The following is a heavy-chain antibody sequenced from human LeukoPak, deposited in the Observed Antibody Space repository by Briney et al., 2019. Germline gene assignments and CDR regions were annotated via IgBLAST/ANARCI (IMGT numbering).Heavy chain of an antibody. V-gene: IGHV1-18*01. J-gene: IGHJ5*02. CDR2: ISAYNGNT. D-gene: IGHD2-15*01. Sequence: ASVKVSCKASGYTFTSYGISWVRQAPGQGLEWMGWISAYNGNTNYAQKLQGRVTMTTDTSTGTAYMELRSLRSDDTAVYYCARSDCSGGSCYWFDPWGQGTLVTVSS. CDR1: GYTFTSYG. CDR3: ARSDCSGGSCYWFDP.